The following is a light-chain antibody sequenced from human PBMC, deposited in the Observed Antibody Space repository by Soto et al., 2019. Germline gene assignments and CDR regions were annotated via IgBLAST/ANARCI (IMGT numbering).Light chain of an antibody. CDR1: QSVLYSSNNKNY. V-gene: IGKV4-1*01. CDR3: QQYYSIIT. Sequence: DIVMTQSPHSLAVSLGERATINCKTSQSVLYSSNNKNYLAWYQQKPGHPPQLLIYWASTRESGVPDRFSGSGSGTDFTLTIRSLHAEELAVYDCQQYYSIITFSPGTRLEIK. CDR2: WAS. J-gene: IGKJ5*01.